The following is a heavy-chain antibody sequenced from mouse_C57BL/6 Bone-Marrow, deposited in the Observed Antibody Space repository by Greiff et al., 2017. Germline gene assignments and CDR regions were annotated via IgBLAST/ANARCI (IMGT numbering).Heavy chain of an antibody. CDR3: ARRYVYDWFAY. D-gene: IGHD2-2*01. Sequence: DVKLVESGGGLVKPGGSLKLSCAASGFTFSDYGMHWVRQAPEKGLEWVAYISSGSSTIYYADTVKGRFTISRDNAKNTLFLQMTSLRSEDTAMYYCARRYVYDWFAYWGQGTLVTVSA. CDR2: ISSGSSTI. V-gene: IGHV5-17*01. J-gene: IGHJ3*01. CDR1: GFTFSDYG.